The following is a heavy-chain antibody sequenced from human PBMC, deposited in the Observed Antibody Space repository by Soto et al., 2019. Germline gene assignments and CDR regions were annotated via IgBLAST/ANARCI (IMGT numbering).Heavy chain of an antibody. Sequence: PGGSLRLSCAASGFTFRDYYMTWLRQAPGKGLEWVSYISPDGGNVYYADSVKGRFTISRDNAKNSLYLQMNNLGAEDTAFYYCAKDIGPLGLRFAGGGQGTRVPVSS. J-gene: IGHJ4*02. CDR1: GFTFRDYY. D-gene: IGHD3-3*01. CDR3: AKDIGPLGLRFAG. CDR2: ISPDGGNV. V-gene: IGHV3-11*01.